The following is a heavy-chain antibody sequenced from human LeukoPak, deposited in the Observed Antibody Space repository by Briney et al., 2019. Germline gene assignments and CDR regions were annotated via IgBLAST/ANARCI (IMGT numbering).Heavy chain of an antibody. Sequence: SETLSLTCTVSGGSISSSNYYWGWIRQPPGKGLEWIGSIYYSGNTYYNPSLRSRVTISVDTSKNQFSLKLTSVTAADTAVYYCAHFKGGSFDFWGQGTMVTVSS. D-gene: IGHD1-26*01. CDR3: AHFKGGSFDF. V-gene: IGHV4-39*01. J-gene: IGHJ3*01. CDR1: GGSISSSNYY. CDR2: IYYSGNT.